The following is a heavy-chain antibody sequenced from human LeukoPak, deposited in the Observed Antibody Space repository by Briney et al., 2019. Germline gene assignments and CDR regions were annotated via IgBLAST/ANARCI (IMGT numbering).Heavy chain of an antibody. CDR2: ISGSDRST. Sequence: GGSLRLSCAASGFTFSTFGMTWVRQAPGKGLEWVSGISGSDRSTYYADSVKGRFTISRDNAKNSLYLQMNSLRAEDTAVYYCARDSVLGVVTTLYYYYYYMDVWGKGTTVTVSS. J-gene: IGHJ6*03. D-gene: IGHD4-11*01. V-gene: IGHV3-23*01. CDR3: ARDSVLGVVTTLYYYYYYMDV. CDR1: GFTFSTFG.